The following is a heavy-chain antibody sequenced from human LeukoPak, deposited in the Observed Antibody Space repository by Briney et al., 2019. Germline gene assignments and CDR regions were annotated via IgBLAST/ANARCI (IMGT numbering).Heavy chain of an antibody. V-gene: IGHV4-59*01. CDR1: GGSISSYY. J-gene: IGHJ4*02. Sequence: SETLSLTCTVSGGSISSYYWSWIRQPPGKGLELIGYIYYSGSTNYNPSLKSRVTISVDTSKNQFSLKLSSVTAADTAVYYCARYSGSYYGLHFDYWGQGTLVTVSS. CDR2: IYYSGST. CDR3: ARYSGSYYGLHFDY. D-gene: IGHD1-26*01.